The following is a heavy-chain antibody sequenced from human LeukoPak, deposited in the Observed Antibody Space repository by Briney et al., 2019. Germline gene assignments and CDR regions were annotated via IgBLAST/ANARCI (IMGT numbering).Heavy chain of an antibody. D-gene: IGHD4-23*01. J-gene: IGHJ4*02. CDR2: IGTSSSII. V-gene: IGHV3-48*02. CDR3: ARHDYAGNSGDY. Sequence: GGSLRLSCAASGFTFSSYSMNWVRQTPGKGLEWDSYIGTSSSIIYYADSVKGRFTISRDNAKNSLYLQMNSLRDEDTAVYYCARHDYAGNSGDYWGQGTLVTVSS. CDR1: GFTFSSYS.